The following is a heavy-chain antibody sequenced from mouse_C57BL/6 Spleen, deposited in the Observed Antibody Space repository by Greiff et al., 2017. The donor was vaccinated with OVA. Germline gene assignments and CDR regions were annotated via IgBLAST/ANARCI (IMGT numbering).Heavy chain of an antibody. V-gene: IGHV5-6*01. J-gene: IGHJ4*01. CDR1: GFTFSSYG. Sequence: DVHLVESGGDLVKPGGSLKLSCAASGFTFSSYGMSWVSQTPDKRLEWVATISSGGSYTYYPDNVKGRCTISRDKAKNILYLQMSSLKSEDTAMYYCPRQLDYWGQGTSVTGSS. CDR3: PRQLDY. CDR2: ISSGGSYT.